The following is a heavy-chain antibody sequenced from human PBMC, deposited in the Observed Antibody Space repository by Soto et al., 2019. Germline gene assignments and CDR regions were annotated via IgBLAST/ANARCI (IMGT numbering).Heavy chain of an antibody. CDR1: GGSVNTAPYH. D-gene: IGHD1-20*01. CDR2: IYYTGST. CDR3: ATSQKGYNWNYFDH. V-gene: IGHV4-61*01. Sequence: SETLSLTCTVSGGSVNTAPYHWSWIRQSPRNGLEWIGNIYYTGSTNYNPSFESRVAISLDTSNNQFSLRLTSLTAADTAVYYCATSQKGYNWNYFDHWGQGALVTVSS. J-gene: IGHJ4*02.